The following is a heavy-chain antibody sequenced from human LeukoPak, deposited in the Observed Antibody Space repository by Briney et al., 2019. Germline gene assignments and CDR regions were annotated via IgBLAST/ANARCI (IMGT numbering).Heavy chain of an antibody. CDR2: IYWNDDK. D-gene: IGHD4-17*01. CDR3: AHYGDYFSFFDY. Sequence: SGPTLVKPTQTLTLTCTFSGFSLSTSGVGVGWIRQPPGKALEWLALIYWNDDKRYSPSLKGRLTITKDTSKNQVVLTMTNMDPVDTATYYCAHYGDYFSFFDYWGQGTLVTVSS. V-gene: IGHV2-5*01. CDR1: GFSLSTSGVG. J-gene: IGHJ4*02.